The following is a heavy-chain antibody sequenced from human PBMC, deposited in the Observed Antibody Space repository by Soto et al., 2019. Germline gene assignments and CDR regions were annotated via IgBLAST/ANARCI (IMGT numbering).Heavy chain of an antibody. D-gene: IGHD6-6*01. J-gene: IGHJ5*02. CDR3: AGDWTSSSPHPIWFDP. CDR2: ISYDGSNK. Sequence: GGSLRLSCAASGFTFSSYAMHWVRQAPGKGLEWVAVISYDGSNKYYADSVKGRFTISRDKSKNTLYLQMNSLRAEDTAVYYCAGDWTSSSPHPIWFDPWGQGTLVTVSS. CDR1: GFTFSSYA. V-gene: IGHV3-30-3*01.